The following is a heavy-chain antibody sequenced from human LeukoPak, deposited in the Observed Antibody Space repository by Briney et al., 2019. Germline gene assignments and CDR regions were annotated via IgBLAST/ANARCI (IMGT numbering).Heavy chain of an antibody. CDR2: IIPIFGTA. CDR1: GGTFSSYA. CDR3: ASEEDNYYYYYMDV. Sequence: GASVKVSCKASGGTFSSYAISWVRQAPGQGLEWMGGIIPIFGTANYAQKFQGRVTITTDESTSTAYMELSSLRSEDTAVYYCASEEDNYYYYYMDVWGKGTTVTVSS. J-gene: IGHJ6*03. V-gene: IGHV1-69*05.